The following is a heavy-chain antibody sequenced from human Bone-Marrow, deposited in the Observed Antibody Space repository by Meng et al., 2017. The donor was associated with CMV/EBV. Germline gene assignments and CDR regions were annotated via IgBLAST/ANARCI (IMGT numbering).Heavy chain of an antibody. V-gene: IGHV1-18*01. Sequence: ASVKVSCKASGYTFTSYGISWVRQAPGQGLEWMGWISAYNGNTNYAQKLQGRVTMTTDTSTSTAYMELRSLRSDDTAVYYCARDRSGDRFLEWSGRAFDIWGQGTMVTVSS. CDR1: GYTFTSYG. CDR2: ISAYNGNT. J-gene: IGHJ3*02. CDR3: ARDRSGDRFLEWSGRAFDI. D-gene: IGHD3-3*01.